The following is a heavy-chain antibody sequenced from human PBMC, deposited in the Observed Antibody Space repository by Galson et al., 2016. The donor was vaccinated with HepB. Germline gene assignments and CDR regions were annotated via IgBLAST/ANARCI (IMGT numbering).Heavy chain of an antibody. CDR3: AKWRRFDYGGAFDI. CDR1: GFTFSNAW. D-gene: IGHD4-17*01. V-gene: IGHV3-23*01. J-gene: IGHJ3*02. CDR2: ISASGDGT. Sequence: SLRLSCAASGFTFSNAWMTWVRQAPGKGLEWVSTISASGDGTYYDDSVKGRFTISRDNSKSTVYLQMNSLRADETAIYYRAKWRRFDYGGAFDIWGQGTMVTVSS.